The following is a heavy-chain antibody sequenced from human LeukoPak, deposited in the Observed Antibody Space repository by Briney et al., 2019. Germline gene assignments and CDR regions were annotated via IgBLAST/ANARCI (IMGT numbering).Heavy chain of an antibody. D-gene: IGHD6-13*01. CDR1: GFTFSGFW. V-gene: IGHV3-15*01. CDR2: IKSRTDGGTT. Sequence: GGSLRLSCAVSGFTFSGFWMSWSRQAPGKGLEWVGHIKSRTDGGTTDYAAPVKGRFTISRDDSENTLYLQMNSLKTEDTAVYYCATPGRIPEAANWFDPWGQGTLVTVSS. CDR3: ATPGRIPEAANWFDP. J-gene: IGHJ5*02.